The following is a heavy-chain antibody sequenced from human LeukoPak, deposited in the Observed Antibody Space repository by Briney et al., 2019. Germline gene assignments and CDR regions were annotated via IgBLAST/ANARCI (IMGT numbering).Heavy chain of an antibody. CDR1: GFTFSSHG. Sequence: GGSLRLSCAASGFTFSSHGMHWVRQARGKGLEWVAFTQFDGSNKYYVDSVKGRFSISRDNSKNTLYLQMNTLRVEDTAVYYCENGPTSSGYFYYFDYWGQGTLVTVSS. J-gene: IGHJ4*02. CDR2: TQFDGSNK. D-gene: IGHD3-22*01. CDR3: ENGPTSSGYFYYFDY. V-gene: IGHV3-30*02.